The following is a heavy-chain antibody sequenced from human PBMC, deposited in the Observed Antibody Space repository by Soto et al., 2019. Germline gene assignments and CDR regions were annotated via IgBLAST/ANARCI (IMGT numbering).Heavy chain of an antibody. J-gene: IGHJ4*02. CDR1: GFTFSSYA. D-gene: IGHD5-12*01. Sequence: GGSLRLSCAASGFTFSSYAMHWVRQAPGKGLEWVAVISYDGSNKYYADSVKGRFTISRDNSKNTLYLQMNSLRAEDTAVYYCARDKYTIVATMMDYWGQGTLVTVSS. V-gene: IGHV3-30-3*01. CDR3: ARDKYTIVATMMDY. CDR2: ISYDGSNK.